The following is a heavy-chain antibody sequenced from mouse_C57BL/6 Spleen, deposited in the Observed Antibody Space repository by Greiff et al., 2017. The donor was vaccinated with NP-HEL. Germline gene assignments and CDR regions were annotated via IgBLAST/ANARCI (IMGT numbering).Heavy chain of an antibody. CDR1: GYAFSSSW. V-gene: IGHV1-82*01. CDR3: ARSVYYDYFAY. CDR2: IYPGAGDT. Sequence: QVQLQQSGPELVKPGASVKISCKASGYAFSSSWMNWVKQRPGKGLEWIGRIYPGAGDTNYNGKFKGKVTMTADKSTSTSYMQLSNLTSEDSAVYYCARSVYYDYFAYWGQGTLVTVSA. D-gene: IGHD2-4*01. J-gene: IGHJ3*01.